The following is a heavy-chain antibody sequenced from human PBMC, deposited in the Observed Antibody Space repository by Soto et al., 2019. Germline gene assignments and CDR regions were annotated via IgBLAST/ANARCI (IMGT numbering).Heavy chain of an antibody. V-gene: IGHV3-23*01. CDR1: GFAFSSYV. D-gene: IGHD5-18*01. CDR3: ARPLDTTLALGF. Sequence: GGSLRLSCVASGFAFSSYVMTWVRQPPGKGLEWVSAISGRDDSTYYVDSVKGRFTLSRDNSKNTLYLQMNSLRAEDTAVYYCARPLDTTLALGFWGQGRTVTVSS. CDR2: ISGRDDST. J-gene: IGHJ6*02.